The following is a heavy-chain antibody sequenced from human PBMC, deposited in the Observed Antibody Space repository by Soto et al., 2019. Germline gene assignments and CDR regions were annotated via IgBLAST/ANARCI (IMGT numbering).Heavy chain of an antibody. CDR1: GGTVASSHW. Sequence: SETLSLTCGVSGGTVASSHWWSWVRQSPGGGLEWIGNVYHTGDTNLNPSLQSRVTISVDKSNNQFSLRLNSLTAADTAVYFCARELVTRGGKNYFDPWGPGTLVTVSS. V-gene: IGHV4-4*02. D-gene: IGHD1-7*01. CDR3: ARELVTRGGKNYFDP. CDR2: VYHTGDT. J-gene: IGHJ5*02.